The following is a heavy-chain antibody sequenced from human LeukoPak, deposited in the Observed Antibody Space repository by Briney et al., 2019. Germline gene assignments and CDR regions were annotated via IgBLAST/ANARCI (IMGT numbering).Heavy chain of an antibody. Sequence: GGSLRLSREGFGLTFSRDWMSWVRQAPGKGLEWVANIKQDGGETYYGDSVKGRFTISRDNAKNSLYLQMRSLRAEDTAVYYCATYRYNNAREFQYWGQGTLVTVCS. V-gene: IGHV3-7*01. CDR3: ATYRYNNAREFQY. D-gene: IGHD3-16*02. CDR1: GLTFSRDW. J-gene: IGHJ1*01. CDR2: IKQDGGET.